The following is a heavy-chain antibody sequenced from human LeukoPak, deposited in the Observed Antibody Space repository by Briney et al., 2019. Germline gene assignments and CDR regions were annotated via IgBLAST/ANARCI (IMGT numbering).Heavy chain of an antibody. D-gene: IGHD6-19*01. CDR1: RFTVIPDY. V-gene: IGHV3-53*01. Sequence: GGSLRLSCAASRFTVIPDYMSWVRQASGKGLEWVSVIYSGGSTDYADSVKGRFTISRDKSKNTLYLQMNSLRAEDTAAYYCATEKAVDGTFIDYWGQGTLVTVSS. J-gene: IGHJ4*02. CDR2: IYSGGST. CDR3: ATEKAVDGTFIDY.